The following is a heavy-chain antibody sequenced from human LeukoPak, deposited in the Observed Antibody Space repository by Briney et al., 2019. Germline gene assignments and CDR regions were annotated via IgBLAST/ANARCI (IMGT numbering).Heavy chain of an antibody. Sequence: GASVKVSCKASEYTFTDYYIHWVRQAPGQGLEWMGGIIPIFGTANYAQKFQGRVTITADESTSTAYMELSSLRSEDTAVYYCARNGGNSFDYWGQGTLVTVSS. D-gene: IGHD4-23*01. CDR2: IIPIFGTA. J-gene: IGHJ4*02. CDR1: EYTFTDYY. V-gene: IGHV1-69*13. CDR3: ARNGGNSFDY.